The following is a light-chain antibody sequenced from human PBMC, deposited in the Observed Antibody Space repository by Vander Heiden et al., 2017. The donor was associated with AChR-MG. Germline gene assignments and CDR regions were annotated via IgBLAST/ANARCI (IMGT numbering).Light chain of an antibody. CDR1: SSNIEHNP. J-gene: IGLJ2*01. V-gene: IGLV1-36*01. CDR3: AAWDAGLNYVI. CDR2: YDD. Sequence: QSVLTQPPSVSEVPGQTVTISCSGSSSNIEHNPVTWYQQGPGKAPKLLIYYDDLLPSGVSDRFSGSRSGTSASLSISGLQSEDEADYYCAAWDAGLNYVIFGGGTKLTVL.